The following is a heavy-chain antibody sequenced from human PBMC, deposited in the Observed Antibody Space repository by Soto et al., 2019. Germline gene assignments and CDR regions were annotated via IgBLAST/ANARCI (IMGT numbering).Heavy chain of an antibody. J-gene: IGHJ6*02. D-gene: IGHD3-10*01. CDR1: GFTFSSYS. Sequence: GGSLRLSCAASGFTFSSYSMNWVRQAPGKGLEWVTLTLHDESISYYTESVKGRFTISRDMSKNTLYLQMNSLRPEDTAIYYCAQEPIYFGPGSSRSYSYFGLDVWGQRTTVTVS. CDR2: TLHDESIS. V-gene: IGHV3-30*18. CDR3: AQEPIYFGPGSSRSYSYFGLDV.